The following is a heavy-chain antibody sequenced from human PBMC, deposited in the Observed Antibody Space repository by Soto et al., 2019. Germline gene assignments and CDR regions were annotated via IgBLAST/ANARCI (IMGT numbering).Heavy chain of an antibody. V-gene: IGHV4-39*01. Sequence: SETLSLTCTVSGGSISSSSYYWGWIRQPPGKGLEWIGSIYYSGSTYYNPSLKSRVTISVDTSKNQFSLKLSSVTAADTAVYYCARPGYSSNWYWFDAWGQGTLVTVSS. CDR2: IYYSGST. J-gene: IGHJ5*02. D-gene: IGHD6-13*01. CDR1: GGSISSSSYY. CDR3: ARPGYSSNWYWFDA.